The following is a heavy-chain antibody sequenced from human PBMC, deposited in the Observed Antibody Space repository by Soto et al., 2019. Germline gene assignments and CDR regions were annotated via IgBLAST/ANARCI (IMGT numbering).Heavy chain of an antibody. CDR3: ARQWLVHVSFDY. Sequence: SETLSLTCTVSGVFISSSSYNWGWIRQPPGKGLEWIGSIYYSGSTYYNPSLKSRVTMSVDTSNNQFSLKLSSVTAADTAVYYCARQWLVHVSFDYWGQGTLVTVSS. J-gene: IGHJ4*02. CDR1: GVFISSSSYN. D-gene: IGHD6-19*01. CDR2: IYYSGST. V-gene: IGHV4-39*01.